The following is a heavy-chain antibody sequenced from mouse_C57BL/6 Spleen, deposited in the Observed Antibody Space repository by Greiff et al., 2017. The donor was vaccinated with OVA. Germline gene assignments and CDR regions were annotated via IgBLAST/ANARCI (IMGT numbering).Heavy chain of an antibody. CDR3: ARWDGRDYFDY. Sequence: QVHVKQPGTELVKPGASVKLSCKASGYTFTSYWMHWVKQRPGQGLEWIGNINPSNGGTNYNEKFKSKATLTVDKSSSTAYMQLSSLTSEDSAVYYCARWDGRDYFDYWGQGTTLTVSS. CDR2: INPSNGGT. D-gene: IGHD1-1*01. J-gene: IGHJ2*01. V-gene: IGHV1-53*01. CDR1: GYTFTSYW.